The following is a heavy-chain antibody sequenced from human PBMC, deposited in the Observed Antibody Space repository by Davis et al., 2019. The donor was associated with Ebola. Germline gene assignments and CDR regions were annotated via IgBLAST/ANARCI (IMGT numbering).Heavy chain of an antibody. J-gene: IGHJ4*02. CDR2: ISYDGSNK. CDR1: GFTFSSYG. D-gene: IGHD6-19*01. Sequence: GGSLRLSCAASGFTFSSYGMHWVRQAPGKGLEWVAVISYDGSNKYYADSVKGRFTISRDNAKNSLYLQMNSLRDEDTAVYYCAREIAVAGTECDYWGQGTLVTVSS. V-gene: IGHV3-30*12. CDR3: AREIAVAGTECDY.